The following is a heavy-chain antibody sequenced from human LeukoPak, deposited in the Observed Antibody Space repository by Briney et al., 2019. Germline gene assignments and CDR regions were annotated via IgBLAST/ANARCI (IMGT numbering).Heavy chain of an antibody. CDR2: ISGGGGST. D-gene: IGHD3-22*01. Sequence: GGSLRLSCAASGFTFSTYAMSWVRQAPGKGLEWVSAISGGGGSTYYADSVRGRFTISRDNSKITVYLQMNSLRAEDTAVYYCAKRENYYDSSGYHYVGAFDIWGQGTMVTVSS. CDR1: GFTFSTYA. CDR3: AKRENYYDSSGYHYVGAFDI. J-gene: IGHJ3*02. V-gene: IGHV3-23*01.